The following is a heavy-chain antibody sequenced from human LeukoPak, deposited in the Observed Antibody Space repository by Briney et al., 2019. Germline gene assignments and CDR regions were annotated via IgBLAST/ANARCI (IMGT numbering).Heavy chain of an antibody. Sequence: SETLSLTCAVYGGSFSGYYWSWIRQPPGKGLEWIGEINHSGSTNYNPSLKSRVTISVDTSKNQFSLKLSSVTAADTAVYYCARGRYSNLYYYYYYMDVWGKGTTVTVSS. CDR2: INHSGST. D-gene: IGHD6-13*01. V-gene: IGHV4-34*01. J-gene: IGHJ6*03. CDR1: GGSFSGYY. CDR3: ARGRYSNLYYYYYYMDV.